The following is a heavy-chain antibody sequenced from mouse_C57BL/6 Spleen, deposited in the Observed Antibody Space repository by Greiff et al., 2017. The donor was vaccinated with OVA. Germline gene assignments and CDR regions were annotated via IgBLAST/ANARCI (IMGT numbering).Heavy chain of an antibody. D-gene: IGHD2-3*01. Sequence: VQLQQSGAELVRPGASVKLSCKASGYTFTDYYINWVKQRPGQGLEWIARIYPGSGNTYYNEKFKGKATLTAEKSSSTAYMQLSSLTSEDSAVYFCAREGLYDNYFDYWGQGTTLTVSS. CDR1: GYTFTDYY. CDR3: AREGLYDNYFDY. V-gene: IGHV1-76*01. CDR2: IYPGSGNT. J-gene: IGHJ2*01.